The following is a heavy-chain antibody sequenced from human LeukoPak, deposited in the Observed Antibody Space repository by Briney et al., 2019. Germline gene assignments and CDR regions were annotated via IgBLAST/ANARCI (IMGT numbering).Heavy chain of an antibody. V-gene: IGHV3-30-3*01. CDR3: ARDRQRWLPQLIEY. D-gene: IGHD5-24*01. CDR2: ISYDGTKT. J-gene: IGHJ4*02. CDR1: GFTFSSYA. Sequence: PGGSLRLFCAASGFTFSSYAMHWVRQAPGKGLGGVAIISYDGTKTHHADSVKGRFTISRDNSKNTLYLQMNSLRPEDTALYYCARDRQRWLPQLIEYWGLGTLVTVSS.